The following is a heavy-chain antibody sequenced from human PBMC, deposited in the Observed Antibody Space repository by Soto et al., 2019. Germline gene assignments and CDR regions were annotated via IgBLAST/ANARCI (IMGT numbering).Heavy chain of an antibody. D-gene: IGHD2-2*01. CDR2: IKQDGSKK. CDR1: GFTFSSYW. V-gene: IGHV3-7*01. CDR3: ARATCSSSTCYAVYFDS. Sequence: EVQLVESGGGLVQPGGSLRLSCVASGFTFSSYWMSWVRQAPGKGLEWVANIKQDGSKKYYVDSVKGRFTISRDNAKNSLYLEMNSLRGEDTAVYYCARATCSSSTCYAVYFDSWGQGTLVTVSS. J-gene: IGHJ4*02.